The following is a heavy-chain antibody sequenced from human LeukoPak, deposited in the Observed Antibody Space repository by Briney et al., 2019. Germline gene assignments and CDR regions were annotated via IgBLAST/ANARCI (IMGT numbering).Heavy chain of an antibody. CDR2: ISSSGSTI. Sequence: GGSLRLSCAASGFTFSGYEMNWVRQAPGKGLEWVSYISSSGSTIYYADSVKGRFTISRDNAKNSLYLQMNSLRAEDTAVYYCARVGYDSSGYSIDYWGQGTLVTASS. CDR3: ARVGYDSSGYSIDY. V-gene: IGHV3-48*03. D-gene: IGHD3-22*01. J-gene: IGHJ4*02. CDR1: GFTFSGYE.